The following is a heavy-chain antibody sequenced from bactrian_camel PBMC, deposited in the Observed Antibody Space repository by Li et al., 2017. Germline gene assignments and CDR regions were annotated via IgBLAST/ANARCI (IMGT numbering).Heavy chain of an antibody. CDR3: AAVPRGYGTWGTTEVNY. CDR1: GYIFSDCG. CDR2: ISSDGNT. D-gene: IGHD5*01. V-gene: IGHV3S53*01. Sequence: HVQLVESGGGSVQAGESLKLSCAASGYIFSDCGMGWYRQAPGKEREHVSSISSDGNTHYADSVKGRFTISKDNAGKTLHLEMNSLKPEDTAMYYCAAVPRGYGTWGTTEVNYWGQGTQVTVS. J-gene: IGHJ4*01.